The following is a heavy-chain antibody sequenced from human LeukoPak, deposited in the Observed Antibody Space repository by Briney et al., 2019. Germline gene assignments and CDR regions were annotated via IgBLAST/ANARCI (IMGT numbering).Heavy chain of an antibody. V-gene: IGHV3-64D*06. CDR3: ARAAPGVWAFDI. J-gene: IGHJ3*02. D-gene: IGHD3-10*01. CDR2: ISGTGGST. Sequence: GGSLRLSCSASGFTFSSYGIHWVRQAPGKGLEYVSGISGTGGSTYYADSVKGRFTISRDNSKNTLYLQMSSLRTEDTAVYYCARAAPGVWAFDIWGQGTMVTVSS. CDR1: GFTFSSYG.